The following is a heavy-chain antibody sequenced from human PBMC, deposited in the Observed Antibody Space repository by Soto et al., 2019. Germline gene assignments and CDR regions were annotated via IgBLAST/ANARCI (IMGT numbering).Heavy chain of an antibody. CDR3: ARDQTRHFDRLFPGADYGMDV. CDR1: GYTFTSDV. J-gene: IGHJ6*02. Sequence: ASVEVSCKASGYTFTSDVISWVRQAPGQGLEWMGWISAYNGNTNYAQKLQGRVTMTTDTSTSTAYMELRSLRSDDTAVYYCARDQTRHFDRLFPGADYGMDVWG. CDR2: ISAYNGNT. V-gene: IGHV1-18*01. D-gene: IGHD3-9*01.